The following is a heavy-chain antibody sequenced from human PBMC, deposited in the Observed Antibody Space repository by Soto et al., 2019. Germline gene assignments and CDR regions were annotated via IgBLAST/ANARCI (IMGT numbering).Heavy chain of an antibody. CDR3: ARGGYYDSSGSRNYHYYGMDV. CDR1: GYTFTSYG. J-gene: IGHJ6*02. Sequence: GASVKVSCKASGYTFTSYGISWARQAPGQGLEWLGWISPYNDDTKYAQRLQGRVTMSTDTSSRTAYMHLRSLRSDDTAVYFCARGGYYDSSGSRNYHYYGMDVWRQGTTVTVSS. V-gene: IGHV1-18*01. CDR2: ISPYNDDT. D-gene: IGHD3-22*01.